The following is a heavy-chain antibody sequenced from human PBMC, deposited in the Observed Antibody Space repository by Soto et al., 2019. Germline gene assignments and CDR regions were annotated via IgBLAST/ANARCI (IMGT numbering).Heavy chain of an antibody. CDR3: ARGEGGSGSYFQNAWVGPANHYYYYYGMDV. CDR2: IIPIFGTA. D-gene: IGHD3-10*01. Sequence: GASVKVSCKASGGTFSSYAISWVRQAPGQGLEWMGGIIPIFGTANYAQKFQGRVTITADESTSTAYMELSSLRSEDTAVYYCARGEGGSGSYFQNAWVGPANHYYYYYGMDVWGQGTTVTVSS. J-gene: IGHJ6*02. V-gene: IGHV1-69*13. CDR1: GGTFSSYA.